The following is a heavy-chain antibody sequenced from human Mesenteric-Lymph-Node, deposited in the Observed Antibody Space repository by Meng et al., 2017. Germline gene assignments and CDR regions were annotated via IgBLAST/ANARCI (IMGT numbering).Heavy chain of an antibody. D-gene: IGHD3-22*01. CDR1: GFTFSSYD. Sequence: GESLKISCAACGFTFSSYDMHWVRQATGKGLEWVSAIGTAGDTYYPGSVKGQFTISRENAKNSLYLQMNSLRAGDTAVYYCARHPRNYYDSSGYYGDDTFDIWGQGTMVTVSS. CDR2: IGTAGDT. CDR3: ARHPRNYYDSSGYYGDDTFDI. J-gene: IGHJ3*02. V-gene: IGHV3-13*03.